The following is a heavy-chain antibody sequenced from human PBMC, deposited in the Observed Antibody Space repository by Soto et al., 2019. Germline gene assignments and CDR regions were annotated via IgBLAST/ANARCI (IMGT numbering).Heavy chain of an antibody. CDR2: ISGSGGST. J-gene: IGHJ6*03. CDR3: AKTLHSSSGDYYYYMDV. Sequence: GGSLRLSCAASGFTVSSYAMSWVRQAPGKGLEWVSAISGSGGSTYYADSVKGRFTISRDKSKNTLYLQMNSLRAEDTAVYYCAKTLHSSSGDYYYYMDVWGKGTTVTVSS. D-gene: IGHD6-6*01. CDR1: GFTVSSYA. V-gene: IGHV3-23*01.